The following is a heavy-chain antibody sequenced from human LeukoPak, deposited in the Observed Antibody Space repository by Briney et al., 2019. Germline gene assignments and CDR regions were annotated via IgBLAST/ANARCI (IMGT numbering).Heavy chain of an antibody. CDR3: SLLAVASPQDY. D-gene: IGHD6-19*01. V-gene: IGHV3-48*03. Sequence: PGGSLRLSCAASGFSSSTYEMHWVRQAPGKGLEWVSDISSGGTITYYADSVRGRFTTSRDNAKNLLYLQMHSLRAEDTAIYYCSLLAVASPQDYWGQGTLVTVSS. CDR2: ISSGGTIT. J-gene: IGHJ4*02. CDR1: GFSSSTYE.